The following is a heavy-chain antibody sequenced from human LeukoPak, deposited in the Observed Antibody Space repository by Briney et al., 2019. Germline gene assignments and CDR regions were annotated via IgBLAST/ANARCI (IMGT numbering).Heavy chain of an antibody. D-gene: IGHD6-19*01. V-gene: IGHV3-23*01. CDR3: AKRLAYSSGWYYFDY. J-gene: IGHJ4*02. CDR2: ISGSGGST. Sequence: GGSLRLSCAASGFTFSSYTTNWVRQAPGKGLEWVSAISGSGGSTYYADSVKGRFTISRDNSKNTLYLQMNSLRAEDTAVYYCAKRLAYSSGWYYFDYWGQGTLVTVSS. CDR1: GFTFSSYT.